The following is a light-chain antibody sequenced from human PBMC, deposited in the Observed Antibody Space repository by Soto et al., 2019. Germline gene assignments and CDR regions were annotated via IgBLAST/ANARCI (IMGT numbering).Light chain of an antibody. V-gene: IGKV2-28*01. Sequence: DIVMTQSPLSLPVTPGEPASISCRSSQSLLHSNGYNYLDWYLQKPGQSPQLLIYLGSNRASGVPERFSGSGSGTDFTLKISRVEAEDVGVYYCMQPLQTPPGFGQVTKVYIK. CDR1: QSLLHSNGYNY. CDR3: MQPLQTPPG. CDR2: LGS. J-gene: IGKJ1*01.